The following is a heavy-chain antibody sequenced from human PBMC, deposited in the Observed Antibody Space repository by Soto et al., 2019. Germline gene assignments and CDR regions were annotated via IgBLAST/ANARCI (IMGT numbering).Heavy chain of an antibody. CDR2: IYYSGST. J-gene: IGHJ3*02. CDR1: GGSISSGDYY. Sequence: SETLSLTCTVSGGSISSGDYYWSWIRQPPGKGLEWIGYIYYSGSTYYNPSLKSRVTISVDTSKNQFSLKLSSVTAADTAVYYCARMVIANDAFDIWGQGTTVTVSS. V-gene: IGHV4-30-4*01. D-gene: IGHD2-21*01. CDR3: ARMVIANDAFDI.